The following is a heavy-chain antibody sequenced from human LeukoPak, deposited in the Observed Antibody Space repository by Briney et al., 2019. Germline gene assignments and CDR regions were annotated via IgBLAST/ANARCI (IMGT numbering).Heavy chain of an antibody. CDR2: IYYSGST. CDR1: GGSIGSYY. Sequence: PSETLSLTCSVSGGSIGSYYWSWLRQPPGKGLEWTGYIYYSGSTNYNPSLKSRVTMSVDTSSNQFSLNLSSVTAADTAVYYCARDSGAYYFDYWGQGTLVTVSS. CDR3: ARDSGAYYFDY. J-gene: IGHJ4*02. V-gene: IGHV4-59*01. D-gene: IGHD1-26*01.